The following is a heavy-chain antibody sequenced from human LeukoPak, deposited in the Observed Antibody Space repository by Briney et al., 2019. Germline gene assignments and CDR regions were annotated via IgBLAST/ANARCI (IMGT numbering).Heavy chain of an antibody. D-gene: IGHD3-9*01. Sequence: ASVKVSCKASGYTFTSYDIHWVRQSTGQGLEWMGWMNPNSGNTGYAQKFQGRVTITRNTSISTAYMELSSLRSEDTAVYYCARGATYDILTGYYNVGFDYWGQGTLVTVSS. V-gene: IGHV1-8*01. CDR2: MNPNSGNT. J-gene: IGHJ4*02. CDR3: ARGATYDILTGYYNVGFDY. CDR1: GYTFTSYD.